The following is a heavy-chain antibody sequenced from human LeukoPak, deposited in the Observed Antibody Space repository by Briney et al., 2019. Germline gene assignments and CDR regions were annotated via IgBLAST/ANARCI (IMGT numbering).Heavy chain of an antibody. Sequence: PGGSLRLSCAASGFSLSSYDMNWVRQAPGKGLEWVSSISTSSTFIYYTYSVKGRFTISRDNAKNSLYLQTNSLSAEDTAVYYCARADCSSSTCYLRSSWFDPWGQGTLVTVSS. CDR2: ISTSSTFI. V-gene: IGHV3-21*01. D-gene: IGHD2/OR15-2a*01. J-gene: IGHJ5*02. CDR3: ARADCSSSTCYLRSSWFDP. CDR1: GFSLSSYD.